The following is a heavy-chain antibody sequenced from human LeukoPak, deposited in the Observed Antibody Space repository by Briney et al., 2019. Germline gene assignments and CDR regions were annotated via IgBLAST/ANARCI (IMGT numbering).Heavy chain of an antibody. CDR2: INPSGGRT. CDR3: ARATFHDSSGYSDYYFDF. CDR1: GYTFSSHY. Sequence: ASVRVSCRASGYTFSSHYIHWVRQAPGQGLEWMGIINPSGGRTNYAQNFQGGVTMTRDMSTSTVYMELSSMRYEDTAMYYCARATFHDSSGYSDYYFDFWGQGTLVTVSS. D-gene: IGHD3-22*01. V-gene: IGHV1-46*01. J-gene: IGHJ4*02.